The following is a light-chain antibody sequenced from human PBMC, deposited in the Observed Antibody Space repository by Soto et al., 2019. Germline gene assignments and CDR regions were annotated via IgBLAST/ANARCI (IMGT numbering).Light chain of an antibody. CDR2: EVI. CDR1: SSDVGGYNY. V-gene: IGLV2-14*01. J-gene: IGLJ3*02. Sequence: QSALTQPASVSGSPGQSITISCTGTSSDVGGYNYVSWFQQHPGKAPKLMIYEVINRPSGVSNRFSGSKSGNTASLTISGLQAEDEADYYCSSYTSSSTRVFGGGTQLTVL. CDR3: SSYTSSSTRV.